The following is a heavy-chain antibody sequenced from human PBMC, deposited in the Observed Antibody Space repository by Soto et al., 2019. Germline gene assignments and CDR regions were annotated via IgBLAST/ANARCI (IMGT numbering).Heavy chain of an antibody. CDR3: ARLRRDWGDAFDL. D-gene: IGHD3-16*01. CDR1: GGPFGSSA. J-gene: IGHJ3*01. Sequence: QVQLVQSGADVKKPGSSVRVSCKTSGGPFGSSAISWVRQAPAQRLEWIGEIIPVFDKANYAQNFQGRLTITADGATATVFMQLSSLTSADTAVYFCARLRRDWGDAFDLWGQGTLVTVSS. CDR2: IIPVFDKA. V-gene: IGHV1-69*01.